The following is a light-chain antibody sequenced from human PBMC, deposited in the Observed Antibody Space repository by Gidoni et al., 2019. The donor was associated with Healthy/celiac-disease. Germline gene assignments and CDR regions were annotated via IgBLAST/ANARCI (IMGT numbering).Light chain of an antibody. V-gene: IGKV3D-20*01. CDR3: QQYGSSLIT. CDR1: QSVSSSY. J-gene: IGKJ5*01. Sequence: EIGLTQSPATLSVSPGERATLSCGASQSVSSSYLAWYQQTPGLAPRLLIYAASSRATGIPDRFSGSGSGTDFTLTISRLEPEDFAVYYCQQYGSSLITFGQGTRLEIK. CDR2: AAS.